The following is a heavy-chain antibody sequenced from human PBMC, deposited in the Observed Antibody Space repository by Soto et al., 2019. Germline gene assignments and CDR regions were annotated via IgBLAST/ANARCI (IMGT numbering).Heavy chain of an antibody. V-gene: IGHV3-30*18. CDR2: VSDSGKTK. J-gene: IGHJ3*01. CDR1: GFTFSSHG. CDR3: AKEGSGSRFAFDV. Sequence: QVQLVESGGGVVQPGTSLRLSCAASGFTFSSHGMHWVRQAPGNGLEWVAVVSDSGKTKYYADSVKDRLTISRDNSKNTLFLQMNSLRSEDTAVYYCAKEGSGSRFAFDVWGQGTMVVVSS. D-gene: IGHD1-26*01.